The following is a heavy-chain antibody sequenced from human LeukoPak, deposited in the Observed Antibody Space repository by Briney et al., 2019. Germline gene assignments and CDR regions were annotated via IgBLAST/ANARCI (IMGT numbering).Heavy chain of an antibody. J-gene: IGHJ3*02. D-gene: IGHD1-1*01. Sequence: SGGSLRLSCAASGFTSSSYAMSWVRQAPGKGLEWVSVISGSGGSTYYADSVKGRFTISRDNSKNTLYLQMNSLRVEDTAVYYCASPGTTGTYDAFDIWGQGTMVTVSS. CDR1: GFTSSSYA. V-gene: IGHV3-23*01. CDR2: ISGSGGST. CDR3: ASPGTTGTYDAFDI.